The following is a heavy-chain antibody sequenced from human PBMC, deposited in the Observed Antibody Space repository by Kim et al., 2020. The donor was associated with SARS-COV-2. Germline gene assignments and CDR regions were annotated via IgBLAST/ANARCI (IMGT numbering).Heavy chain of an antibody. CDR2: MNPNSGNT. CDR1: GYTFTSSD. CDR3: ARGPGERATLSNKWFDP. V-gene: IGHV1-8*01. D-gene: IGHD1-26*01. Sequence: ASVKVSCKASGYTFTSSDINWVRQATGQGLEWMGWMNPNSGNTGYAQKFQGRVTMTRNTSISTAYMELSSLRSDDTAVYYCARGPGERATLSNKWFDPWGQGTLVTVSS. J-gene: IGHJ5*02.